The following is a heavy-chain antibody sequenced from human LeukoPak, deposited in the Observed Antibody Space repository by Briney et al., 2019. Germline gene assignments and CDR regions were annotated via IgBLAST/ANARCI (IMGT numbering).Heavy chain of an antibody. CDR3: ASTRSSYFDY. J-gene: IGHJ4*02. D-gene: IGHD1-26*01. V-gene: IGHV4-59*08. Sequence: SETLSLTCTVSGGSISSYYWSWIRQPPGKGLEWIGYIYYSGSTNYNPSLKSRVTISVDTSKNQFSLKPSSVTAADTAVYYCASTRSSYFDYWGQGTLVTVSS. CDR1: GGSISSYY. CDR2: IYYSGST.